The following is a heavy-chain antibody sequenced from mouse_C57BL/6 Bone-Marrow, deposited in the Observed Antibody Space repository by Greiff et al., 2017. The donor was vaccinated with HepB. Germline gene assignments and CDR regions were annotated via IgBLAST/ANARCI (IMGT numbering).Heavy chain of an antibody. CDR1: GYTFTDYY. J-gene: IGHJ2*01. CDR3: ARSARSLFDY. Sequence: VKLVESGAELVRPGASVKLSCKASGYTFTDYYINWVKQRPGQGLEWIARIYPGSGNTYYNEKFKGKATLTAEKSSSTAYMQLSSLTSEDSAVYFCARSARSLFDYWGQGTTLTVSS. V-gene: IGHV1-76*01. CDR2: IYPGSGNT.